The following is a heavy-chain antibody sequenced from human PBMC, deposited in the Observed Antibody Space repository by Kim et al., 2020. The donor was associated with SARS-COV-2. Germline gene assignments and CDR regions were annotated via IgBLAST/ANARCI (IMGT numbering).Heavy chain of an antibody. V-gene: IGHV3-30*18. CDR2: ISYDGSNK. Sequence: GGSLRLSCAASGFTFSSYGMHWVRQAPGKGLEWVAVISYDGSNKYYADSVKGRFTISRDNSKNTLYLQMNSLRAEDTAVYYCAKEDGLEKGVVVTANDYWGQGTLVTVSS. CDR3: AKEDGLEKGVVVTANDY. D-gene: IGHD2-21*02. J-gene: IGHJ4*02. CDR1: GFTFSSYG.